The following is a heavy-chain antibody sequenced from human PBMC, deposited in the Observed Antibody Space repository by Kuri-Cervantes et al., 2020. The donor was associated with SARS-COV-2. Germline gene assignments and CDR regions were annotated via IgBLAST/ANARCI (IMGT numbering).Heavy chain of an antibody. J-gene: IGHJ6*02. V-gene: IGHV3-23*01. CDR1: GFTFSSYA. CDR2: ISGSGGST. D-gene: IGHD3-10*01. CDR3: AKGISWFGELNIGVPYYYGMDV. Sequence: LSLTCAASGFTFSSYAMSWVRQAPVKGLEWVSAISGSGGSTYYADSVKGRFTISRDNSKNTLYLQMNSLRAEDTAVYYCAKGISWFGELNIGVPYYYGMDVWGQGTTVTDSS.